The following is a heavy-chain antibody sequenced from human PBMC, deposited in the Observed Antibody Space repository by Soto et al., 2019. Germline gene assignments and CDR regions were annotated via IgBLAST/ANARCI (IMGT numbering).Heavy chain of an antibody. CDR2: IYYSGST. J-gene: IGHJ4*02. Sequence: SETLSLTCTVSGGSFSSGSYYWSWIRQPPGKGLEWIGYIYYSGSTNYNPSLKSRVTISVDTSKNQFSLKLSSVTAADTAVYYCARARYNWNGLDYWGQGTLVTVSS. D-gene: IGHD1-1*01. CDR3: ARARYNWNGLDY. V-gene: IGHV4-61*01. CDR1: GGSFSSGSYY.